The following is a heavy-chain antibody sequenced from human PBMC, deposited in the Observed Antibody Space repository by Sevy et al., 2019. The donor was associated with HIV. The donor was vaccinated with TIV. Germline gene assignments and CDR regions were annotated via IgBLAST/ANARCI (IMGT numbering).Heavy chain of an antibody. CDR1: GYTFTDYD. V-gene: IGHV1-8*01. CDR2: MNPNSGNT. J-gene: IGHJ5*02. Sequence: ASVKVSCKDSGYTFTDYDINWVRQATGQGLEWMGWMNPNSGNTGYAQKFQGRVTMTRNTSISTAYMELSSLRSEDTAVYYCARAIRITMLRGVISYWFDPWGQGTLVTVSS. D-gene: IGHD3-10*01. CDR3: ARAIRITMLRGVISYWFDP.